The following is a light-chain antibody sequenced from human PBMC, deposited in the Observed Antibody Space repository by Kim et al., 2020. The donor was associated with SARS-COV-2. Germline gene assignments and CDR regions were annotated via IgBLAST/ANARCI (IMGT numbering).Light chain of an antibody. CDR1: SDDVGYFDY. J-gene: IGLJ3*02. CDR2: AVS. Sequence: GQSITISCTGTSDDVGYFDYVSWYQQHPGKAPKLMIYAVSYRPSGVSNRFSGSKSDNTASLTISGLQAEDEADYYCSSYTTSSTLVFGGGTRLTVL. V-gene: IGLV2-14*03. CDR3: SSYTTSSTLV.